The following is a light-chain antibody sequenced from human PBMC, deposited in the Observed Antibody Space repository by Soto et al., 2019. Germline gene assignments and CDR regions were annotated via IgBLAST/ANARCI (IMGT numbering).Light chain of an antibody. CDR2: DAS. V-gene: IGKV1-5*01. CDR3: QQYNSYGT. J-gene: IGKJ1*01. Sequence: DIQMTQSPSTLPASVGDRVTITFRASQSISSWLAWYQQKPGKAPNLLIYDASSLESGVPSRFSGSGSGTEFTLTISSLQPDDFATYYCQQYNSYGTFGQGTKVDI. CDR1: QSISSW.